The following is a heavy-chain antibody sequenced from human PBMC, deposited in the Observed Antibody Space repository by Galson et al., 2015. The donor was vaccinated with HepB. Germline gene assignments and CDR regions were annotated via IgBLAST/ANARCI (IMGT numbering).Heavy chain of an antibody. D-gene: IGHD3-10*01. J-gene: IGHJ6*02. CDR2: IRRKAYGGTK. V-gene: IGHV3-49*03. CDR3: NKGSGELYHSGLDV. Sequence: SLRLSCAGFGFTFGDYALSWFRQAPGKGLEWVGFIRRKAYGGTKEYAASVKGRFIISRDDDKSSAYLQMNSLKTENTAVYYCNKGSGELYHSGLDVWGQGTTVTVSS. CDR1: GFTFGDYA.